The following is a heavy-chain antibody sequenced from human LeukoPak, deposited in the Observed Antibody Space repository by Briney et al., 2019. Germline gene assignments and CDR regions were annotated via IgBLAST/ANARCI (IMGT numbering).Heavy chain of an antibody. V-gene: IGHV4-38-2*02. J-gene: IGHJ5*02. Sequence: SETLSLTCTVSGYSISSGYYWGWIRQPPGKGLEWIGSIYHSGSTYYNPSLKSRVTISVDTSKNQFSLKLSSVTAADTAVYYCARRIREYSSSSWFDPWGQGTLVTVSS. D-gene: IGHD6-6*01. CDR2: IYHSGST. CDR1: GYSISSGYY. CDR3: ARRIREYSSSSWFDP.